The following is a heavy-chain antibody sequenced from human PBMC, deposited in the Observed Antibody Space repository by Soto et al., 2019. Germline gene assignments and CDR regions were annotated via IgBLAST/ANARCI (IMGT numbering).Heavy chain of an antibody. Sequence: EVQLVESGGGLVNTGGSLRRSCAASGFTFSSYSMNWVRQAPGKGLEWVSSISSSSSYIYYADSVKGRFTISRDNAKNSLYLQVNSLRAEDTAVYYCARDERFGELLDYWGQGTLVTVSS. D-gene: IGHD3-10*01. J-gene: IGHJ4*02. CDR3: ARDERFGELLDY. CDR1: GFTFSSYS. V-gene: IGHV3-21*01. CDR2: ISSSSSYI.